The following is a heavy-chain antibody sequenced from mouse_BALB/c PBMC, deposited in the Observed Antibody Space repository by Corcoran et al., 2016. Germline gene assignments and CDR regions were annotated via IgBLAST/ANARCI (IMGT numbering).Heavy chain of an antibody. CDR2: ILPGSGST. V-gene: IGHV1-9*01. CDR3: AKYGNYEGYYAMDY. CDR1: GYTFSSYW. Sequence: QVQLQQSGAELMKPGASVKISCKATGYTFSSYWIEWVKQRPGHGLEWIGEILPGSGSTNYNEKFKGKATFTADTSSITAYMQLSSLTSEDSAVYYCAKYGNYEGYYAMDYWGQGTSVTVSS. D-gene: IGHD2-1*01. J-gene: IGHJ4*01.